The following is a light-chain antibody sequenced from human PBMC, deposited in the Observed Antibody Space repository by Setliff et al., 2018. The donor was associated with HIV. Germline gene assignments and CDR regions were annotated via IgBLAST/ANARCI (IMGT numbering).Light chain of an antibody. J-gene: IGLJ3*02. CDR3: SSYTSTDTWV. CDR2: EVS. Sequence: QSVLAQTASVSGPPGQSITIACTGTTSDIAAFKYISWYQQHPGTAPKLIIYEVSNRPSGVSYRFSGSKSGNTASLTISGLQAEDEADYYCSSYTSTDTWVFGGGTKVTVL. CDR1: TSDIAAFKY. V-gene: IGLV2-14*03.